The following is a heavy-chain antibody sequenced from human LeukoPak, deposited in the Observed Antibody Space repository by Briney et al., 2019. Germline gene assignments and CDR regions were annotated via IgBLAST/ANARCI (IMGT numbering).Heavy chain of an antibody. V-gene: IGHV4-61*02. CDR1: GGSISSGSYY. J-gene: IGHJ5*02. D-gene: IGHD3-3*01. Sequence: SETLSLTCTVSGGSISSGSYYWSWIRQPAGKGLEWIGRIYTSGSTNYNPSLKSRVTISVDTSKNQFSLKLSSVTAADTAVYYCARDRYYDFWSGYHTAWVDPWGQGTLVTVSS. CDR3: ARDRYYDFWSGYHTAWVDP. CDR2: IYTSGST.